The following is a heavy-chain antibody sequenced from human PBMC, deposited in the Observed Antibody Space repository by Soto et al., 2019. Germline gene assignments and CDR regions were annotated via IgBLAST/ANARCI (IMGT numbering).Heavy chain of an antibody. J-gene: IGHJ3*02. Sequence: ASVKVSCKASGYTFTSYYMHWVRQAPGQGLEWMGIINPSGGSTSYAQKFQGRVTMTRDTSTSTVYMELSSLRSEDTAVYYCARGRPQGYCSGGSCYSEAFDIWDQGTMVTVSS. CDR1: GYTFTSYY. CDR3: ARGRPQGYCSGGSCYSEAFDI. CDR2: INPSGGST. D-gene: IGHD2-15*01. V-gene: IGHV1-46*01.